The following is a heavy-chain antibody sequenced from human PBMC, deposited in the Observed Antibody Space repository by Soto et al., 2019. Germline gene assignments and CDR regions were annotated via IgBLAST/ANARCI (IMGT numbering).Heavy chain of an antibody. J-gene: IGHJ4*02. CDR2: ISGSGDTT. Sequence: EVQLLESGGGLGQPGGSLRLSCAVSGITFSSYALSWVRQAPGKGLEWVSAISGSGDTTYYADSVKGRFTISRDNAKNTLYLQMNSLRPEATAVFYCAKESVRDLVGELDYWGQGTLVTVSS. CDR1: GITFSSYA. CDR3: AKESVRDLVGELDY. V-gene: IGHV3-23*01. D-gene: IGHD1-26*01.